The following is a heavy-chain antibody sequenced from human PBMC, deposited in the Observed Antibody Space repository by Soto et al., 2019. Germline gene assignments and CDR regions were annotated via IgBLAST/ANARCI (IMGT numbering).Heavy chain of an antibody. D-gene: IGHD2-21*02. V-gene: IGHV4-31*03. CDR3: ARVCGGDCHNVMDV. J-gene: IGHJ6*02. CDR2: IYYSGST. Sequence: QVQLQESGPGLVKPSQTLSLTCTVSGGSISSGGYYWSWIRQHPGRGLEWIGYIYYSGSTYYNPSLKSRVTISVDTSKDQFSLKLGSVTAADTAVYYCARVCGGDCHNVMDVWGQGTTVTVSS. CDR1: GGSISSGGYY.